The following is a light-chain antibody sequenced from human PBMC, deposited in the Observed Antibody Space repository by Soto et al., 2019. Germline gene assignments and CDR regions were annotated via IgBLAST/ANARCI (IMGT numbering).Light chain of an antibody. V-gene: IGKV1-5*03. CDR3: QQYAGYSRT. CDR1: QNINNW. J-gene: IGKJ1*01. CDR2: KAS. Sequence: DIQMTQSPSSLSASVGDRVTITCQASQNINNWLAWYQQRPGKAPKLLIYKASTLETGVPSRFSGSGSGTEFTLTITGLQPDDFATYYCQQYAGYSRTFGQGTKVDIK.